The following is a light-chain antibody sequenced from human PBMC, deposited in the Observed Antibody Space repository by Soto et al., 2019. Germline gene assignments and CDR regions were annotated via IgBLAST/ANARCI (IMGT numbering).Light chain of an antibody. CDR1: QSVSSN. V-gene: IGKV3-15*01. CDR2: GAS. Sequence: EILMTQSPATLSVSPGERATLSCRASQSVSSNLAWYQHKPGQAPTLLIYGASTRATGIPASFSGSGSGTEFTLTISSLKSEDFAVYYCHQYNNWPFTFGQGTRLEIK. J-gene: IGKJ2*01. CDR3: HQYNNWPFT.